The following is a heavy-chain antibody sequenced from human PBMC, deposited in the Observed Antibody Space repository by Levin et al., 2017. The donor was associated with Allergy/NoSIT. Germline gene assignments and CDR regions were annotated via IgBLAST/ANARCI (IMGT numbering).Heavy chain of an antibody. CDR1: GFPFRSYV. CDR3: AKGAPAGAAPGTFDY. V-gene: IGHV3-23*01. D-gene: IGHD6-13*01. J-gene: IGHJ4*02. Sequence: LSLPCAASGFPFRSYVMTWVRQDPGKGLQWVSALSGSGTSTYYADSVRGRFTISRDNSKNTLYLEMNSLRADDTAVYYCAKGAPAGAAPGTFDYWGQGTLVTVSS. CDR2: LSGSGTST.